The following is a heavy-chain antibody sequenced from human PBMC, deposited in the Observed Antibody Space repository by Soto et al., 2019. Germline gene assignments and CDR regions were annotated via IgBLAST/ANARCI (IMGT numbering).Heavy chain of an antibody. Sequence: ASVKVSCKASGYTFTSYGISWVRQAPGQGLEWMGWISAYNGNTNYAQKLQGRVTMTTDTSTSTAYMELRSLRSDDTAVYYCARVLYPLVRGVISSGPPFDYWGQGTLVTVSS. D-gene: IGHD3-10*01. CDR1: GYTFTSYG. J-gene: IGHJ4*02. CDR3: ARVLYPLVRGVISSGPPFDY. CDR2: ISAYNGNT. V-gene: IGHV1-18*01.